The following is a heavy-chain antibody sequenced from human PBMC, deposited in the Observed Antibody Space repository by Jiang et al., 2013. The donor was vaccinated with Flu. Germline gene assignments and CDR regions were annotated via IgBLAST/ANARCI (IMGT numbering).Heavy chain of an antibody. CDR2: IYYSGST. J-gene: IGHJ6*02. D-gene: IGHD3-9*01. Sequence: LLKPSETLSLTCTVSGGSISSSSYYWGWIRQPPGKGLEWIGSIYYSGSTYYNPSLKSRVTISVDTSKNQFSLKLSSVTAADTAVYYCARNVLRYFDPQYYYGMDVWGQGTTVTVSS. CDR3: ARNVLRYFDPQYYYGMDV. CDR1: GGSISSSSYY. V-gene: IGHV4-39*01.